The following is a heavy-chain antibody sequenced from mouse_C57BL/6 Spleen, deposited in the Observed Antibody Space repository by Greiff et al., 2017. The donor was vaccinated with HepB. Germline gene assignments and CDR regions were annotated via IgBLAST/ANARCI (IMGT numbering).Heavy chain of an antibody. CDR3: ARRDTYLDY. D-gene: IGHD5-1-1*01. V-gene: IGHV1-82*01. Sequence: QVQLQQSGPELVKPGASVKISCKASGYAFSSSWMNWVKQRPGKGLEWIGRIYPGDGDTNYNGKFKGKATLTADKSSSTAYMQLSSLTSEDSAVYFCARRDTYLDYWGQGTSVTVSS. CDR1: GYAFSSSW. CDR2: IYPGDGDT. J-gene: IGHJ4*01.